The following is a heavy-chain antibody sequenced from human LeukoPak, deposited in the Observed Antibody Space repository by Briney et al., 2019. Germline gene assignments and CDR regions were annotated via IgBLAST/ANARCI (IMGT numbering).Heavy chain of an antibody. J-gene: IGHJ5*02. D-gene: IGHD4-23*01. CDR1: GGSISSGSYY. V-gene: IGHV4-61*09. Sequence: SETLSLTCTVSGGSISSGSYYWSWIRQPAGKGLEWIGHIYTSGSTNYNPSLKSRVTISVDTSKNQFSLKLSSVTAADTAVYYCARDVGGLNLSNWFDPWGQGTLVTVSS. CDR2: IYTSGST. CDR3: ARDVGGLNLSNWFDP.